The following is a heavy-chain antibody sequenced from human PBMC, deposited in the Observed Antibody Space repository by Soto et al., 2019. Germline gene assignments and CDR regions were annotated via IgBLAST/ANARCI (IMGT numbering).Heavy chain of an antibody. Sequence: QVQLQESGPGLVKPSGTLSLTCAVSGGSISSSNWWSWVRQPPGKGLEWIGEIYHSGSTNYNPSLRCRVSIAVDMSRNQVSRKLSSVTAAATAVYYCARGSGVRGGAYYGMDVWGQGTTVAAS. CDR1: GGSISSSNW. CDR3: ARGSGVRGGAYYGMDV. CDR2: IYHSGST. D-gene: IGHD3-10*01. J-gene: IGHJ6*02. V-gene: IGHV4-4*02.